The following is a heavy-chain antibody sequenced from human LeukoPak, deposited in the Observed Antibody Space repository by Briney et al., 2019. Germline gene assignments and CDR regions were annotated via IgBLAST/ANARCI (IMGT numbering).Heavy chain of an antibody. V-gene: IGHV1-18*01. CDR3: AREAKDYYDSSGYYYVFDY. J-gene: IGHJ4*02. CDR1: GYTFTSYG. Sequence: ASVKDSCKASGYTFTSYGISWVRQAPGQGLEWMGWISAYNGNTNYAQKLQGRVTMTTDTSTSTAYMELRSLRSDDTAVYYCAREAKDYYDSSGYYYVFDYWGQGTLVTVSS. CDR2: ISAYNGNT. D-gene: IGHD3-22*01.